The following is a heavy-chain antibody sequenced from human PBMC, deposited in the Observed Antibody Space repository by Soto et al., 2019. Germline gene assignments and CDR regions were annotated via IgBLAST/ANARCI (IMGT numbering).Heavy chain of an antibody. J-gene: IGHJ5*02. V-gene: IGHV3-23*01. Sequence: EVQMLESGGGLVQPGGSLRLSCAASGFTFSNFAMSWVRQAPGKGLEWVSARLEWVSTISGSGDIIYYADSVKGRFTISRDNSKNTLYLQMNSLRAEDTAVYYCAMAIWATAGAITWGQGTLVTVSS. CDR2: ISGSGDII. CDR3: AMAIWATAGAIT. D-gene: IGHD1-26*01. CDR1: GFTFSNFA.